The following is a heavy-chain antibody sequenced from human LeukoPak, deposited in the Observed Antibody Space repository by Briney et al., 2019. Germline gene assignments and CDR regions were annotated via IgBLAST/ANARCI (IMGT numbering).Heavy chain of an antibody. Sequence: RGSLRLSCAASGFAFGTYTMSWVRQAPGKGLEWVSAIGGTGINTYYADSVKGRFTVSRDNSRNTLYLEINSLRVEDTAAYYCVKGSRSARPYYFDYWGQGTLVTVSS. V-gene: IGHV3-23*01. D-gene: IGHD2-2*01. CDR3: VKGSRSARPYYFDY. CDR1: GFAFGTYT. CDR2: IGGTGINT. J-gene: IGHJ4*02.